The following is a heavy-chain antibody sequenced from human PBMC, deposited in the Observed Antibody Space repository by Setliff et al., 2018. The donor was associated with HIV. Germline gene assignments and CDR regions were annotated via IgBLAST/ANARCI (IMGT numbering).Heavy chain of an antibody. V-gene: IGHV3-21*01. CDR1: KFSFILYK. CDR2: ITSGSDHI. D-gene: IGHD3-10*01. J-gene: IGHJ4*02. Sequence: PGGSLRLSCAASKFSFILYKMHWVRQAPGKGLEWVSSITSGSDHIYYAASVKGRFTISRDNAKNSLFLQMDSLSAEDTAVYYCARGANYGSDTSEAFDFCGPGPLVTVSS. CDR3: ARGANYGSDTSEAFDF.